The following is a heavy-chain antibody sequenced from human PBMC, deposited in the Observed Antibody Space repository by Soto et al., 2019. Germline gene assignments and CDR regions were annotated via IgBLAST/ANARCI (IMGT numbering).Heavy chain of an antibody. J-gene: IGHJ2*01. Sequence: QVQLVQSGGEVKKPGASVKVSCQASGYTFSDYAISWVRQAPGQGLEWMGWISASTRNPDQAQNFQGRVIMTLDTSTNTAYMELRSLRSDDTAVYYCVRCYCSVGSCYACWHFDLWGRGTLVTVSS. CDR3: VRCYCSVGSCYACWHFDL. CDR1: GYTFSDYA. CDR2: ISASTRNP. D-gene: IGHD2-15*01. V-gene: IGHV1-18*01.